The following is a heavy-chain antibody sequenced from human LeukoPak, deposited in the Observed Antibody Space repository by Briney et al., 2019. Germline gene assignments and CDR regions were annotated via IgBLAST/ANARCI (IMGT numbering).Heavy chain of an antibody. CDR3: ARVGSGWYLLGDY. CDR1: GFTFSSYE. Sequence: GGSLRLSCAASGFTFSSYEMNWVRQAPGKGLEWVSSISGSSSYIYYADSVKGRFTISRDNAKNSLYLQMNSLRAEDTAVYYCARVGSGWYLLGDYWGQGTLVTVSS. J-gene: IGHJ4*02. V-gene: IGHV3-21*01. D-gene: IGHD6-19*01. CDR2: ISGSSSYI.